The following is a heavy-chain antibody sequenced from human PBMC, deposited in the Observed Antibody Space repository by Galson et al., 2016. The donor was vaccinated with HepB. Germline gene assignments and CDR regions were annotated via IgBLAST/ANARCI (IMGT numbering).Heavy chain of an antibody. D-gene: IGHD3-10*01. CDR3: ARVYGRSPPY. J-gene: IGHJ1*01. CDR2: IDWNDEK. V-gene: IGHV2-70*11. CDR1: GFSLTTSGMC. Sequence: PALVKPTQTLTLTCTFSGFSLTTSGMCVGWIRQPPGKALEWLARIDWNDEKDYNTSLKTRLSISGDTSKNQVVLTMTNMDPVDTATYYCARVYGRSPPYWGQGTLVTVSS.